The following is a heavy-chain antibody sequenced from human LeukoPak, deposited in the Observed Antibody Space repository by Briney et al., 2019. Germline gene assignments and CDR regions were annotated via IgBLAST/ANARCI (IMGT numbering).Heavy chain of an antibody. J-gene: IGHJ4*02. CDR2: ISGSGGIT. D-gene: IGHD6-19*01. V-gene: IGHV3-23*01. Sequence: QPGGSLRLSCAASGFTFSSYAIYWVRQAPGKGLEWVSGISGSGGITYFADPVKGRFTISRDNSKNTVYLQMNSLRVEDTAVYYCAKTTTGYSSGRYPGWPVDYWGQGTLVTVYS. CDR1: GFTFSSYA. CDR3: AKTTTGYSSGRYPGWPVDY.